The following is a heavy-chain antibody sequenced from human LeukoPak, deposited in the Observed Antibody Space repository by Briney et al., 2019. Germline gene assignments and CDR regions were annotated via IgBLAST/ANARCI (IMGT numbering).Heavy chain of an antibody. Sequence: SQTLSLTCTVSGDSISSGGHYWSWIRQHPGKGLEWIGYMYYGGNTYYNPSLKSRVTISVDTSKNQFSLRLSSVTAADTAVYYCARGGQWLAPGPDYWGQGTLVTVSS. D-gene: IGHD6-19*01. CDR3: ARGGQWLAPGPDY. V-gene: IGHV4-31*03. J-gene: IGHJ4*02. CDR2: MYYGGNT. CDR1: GDSISSGGHY.